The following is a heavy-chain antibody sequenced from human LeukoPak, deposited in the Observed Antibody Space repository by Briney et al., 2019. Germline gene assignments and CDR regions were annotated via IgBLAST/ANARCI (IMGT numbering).Heavy chain of an antibody. V-gene: IGHV3-23*01. J-gene: IGHJ4*02. CDR2: ISGSGGST. D-gene: IGHD3-9*01. CDR3: AKDLRYFDWLLTLSYYFDY. CDR1: GFTFSSYA. Sequence: GGSLRLSCAASGFTFSSYAMSWVRQAPGKGLEWVSAISGSGGSTYYADSVKGRFTISRDNSKNTLYLQMNSLRAEDTAVYYCAKDLRYFDWLLTLSYYFDYWGQGTLVTVSS.